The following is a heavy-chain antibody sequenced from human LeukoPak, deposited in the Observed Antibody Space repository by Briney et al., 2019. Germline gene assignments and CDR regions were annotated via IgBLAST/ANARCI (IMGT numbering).Heavy chain of an antibody. CDR2: ISYDGSNK. CDR3: AKDPRRYSRTGGYFEY. V-gene: IGHV3-30*04. CDR1: GFTFSSYA. J-gene: IGHJ4*02. Sequence: GGSLRLSCAASGFTFSSYAMYWVRQAPGKGLEWVAVISYDGSNKYYADSVKGRFTISRDNSKNTLYLQVNSLRAEDTAVYYCAKDPRRYSRTGGYFEYWGQGTLVTVSS. D-gene: IGHD6-13*01.